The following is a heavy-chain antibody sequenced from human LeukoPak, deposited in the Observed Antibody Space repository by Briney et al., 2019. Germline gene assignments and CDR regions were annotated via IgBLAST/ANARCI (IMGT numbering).Heavy chain of an antibody. CDR2: IKHNGDEL. Sequence: AGGSLRLSCAASGFTFSSYWMTWVRRAPGKGLEWVANIKHNGDELNYVDSVEDRFTISRDNAKNSLYLHMTSLRAEDTAVYYCTRELRTFDSWGQATLVTVSP. V-gene: IGHV3-7*01. J-gene: IGHJ4*02. CDR3: TRELRTFDS. CDR1: GFTFSSYW. D-gene: IGHD3-16*01.